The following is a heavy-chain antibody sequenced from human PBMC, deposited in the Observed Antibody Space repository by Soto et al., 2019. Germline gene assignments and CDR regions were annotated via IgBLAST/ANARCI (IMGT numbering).Heavy chain of an antibody. CDR2: IKSKTDGGTT. Sequence: PGGSLRLSCAASGFTFSNAWMSWVRQAPGKGLEWVGRIKSKTDGGTTDYAAPVKGRFTISRDDSKNTLYLQMNSLKTEDTAVYYCTTVATIWPLYYSLFLLLAEDVWGQGTTVTVSS. D-gene: IGHD5-12*01. V-gene: IGHV3-15*01. CDR3: TTVATIWPLYYSLFLLLAEDV. J-gene: IGHJ6*02. CDR1: GFTFSNAW.